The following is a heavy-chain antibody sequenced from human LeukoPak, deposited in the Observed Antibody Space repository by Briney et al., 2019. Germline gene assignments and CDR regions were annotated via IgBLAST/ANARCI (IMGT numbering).Heavy chain of an antibody. CDR1: GFTFSDYY. D-gene: IGHD3-16*01. Sequence: PEGSLRLSCAASGFTFSDYYMSWIRQAPGKGLEWVPYISSSGGTTYYADSVKGRFTISRDNSKNTLYLQMNSLRVEDTAVYYCAKLRVGGLRGGSFDYWGQGTLVTVSS. J-gene: IGHJ4*02. V-gene: IGHV3-11*01. CDR3: AKLRVGGLRGGSFDY. CDR2: ISSSGGTT.